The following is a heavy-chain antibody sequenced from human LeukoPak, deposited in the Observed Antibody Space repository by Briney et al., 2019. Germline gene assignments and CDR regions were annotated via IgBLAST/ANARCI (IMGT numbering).Heavy chain of an antibody. CDR3: SLEGSGTYFDY. CDR1: GFTVSSNY. J-gene: IGHJ4*02. V-gene: IGHV3-66*01. D-gene: IGHD3-10*01. Sequence: GGSLRLSCAASGFTVSSNYMSWVRQAPGKGLEWVSVIYSGGSTYYADSVKGRFTISRDNSKNTLYLQMNSLRAEDTAVYYCSLEGSGTYFDYWGQGTLVTVSS. CDR2: IYSGGST.